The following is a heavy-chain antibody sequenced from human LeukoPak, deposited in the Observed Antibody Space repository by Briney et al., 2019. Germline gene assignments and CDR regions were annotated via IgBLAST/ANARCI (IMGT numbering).Heavy chain of an antibody. Sequence: KPGGSLRLSCAASDFTFSATWMNWVRQAPGKGLEWVCRIKSEIDGGATDYAAPVQGRFTVSRDDSQGTLYLQMNSLKAEDTAVYYCTTGGSVIVAGTRAFDIWGQGTLVTVSS. CDR2: IKSEIDGGAT. D-gene: IGHD5-12*01. CDR1: DFTFSATW. CDR3: TTGGSVIVAGTRAFDI. J-gene: IGHJ3*02. V-gene: IGHV3-15*07.